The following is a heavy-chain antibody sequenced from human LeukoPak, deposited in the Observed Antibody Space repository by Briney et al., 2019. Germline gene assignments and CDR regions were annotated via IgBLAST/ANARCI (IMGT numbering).Heavy chain of an antibody. CDR2: IYTSGST. CDR1: GGSISSGSYY. D-gene: IGHD2-2*02. J-gene: IGHJ3*02. V-gene: IGHV4-61*02. CDR3: ARAGVVPAAINRAFDI. Sequence: TSQTLSLTCTVSGGSISSGSYYWSWIRQPAGKGLEWIGRIYTSGSTNYNPSLKSRVTISVDTSKNQFSLKLSSVTAADTAVYYCARAGVVPAAINRAFDIWGQESVVTVSS.